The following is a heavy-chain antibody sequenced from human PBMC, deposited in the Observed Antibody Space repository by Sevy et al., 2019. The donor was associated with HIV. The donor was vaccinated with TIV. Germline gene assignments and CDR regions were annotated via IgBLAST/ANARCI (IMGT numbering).Heavy chain of an antibody. Sequence: SETLSLTCTVSGGSISSSSYYWGWIRQPPGKGLEWIGSIYYSGSTYYNPSLKSRVTISVDTSKNQFSLKLSSVTAADTAVYYCASLSTYDYWGQRTLVTVSS. CDR1: GGSISSSSYY. D-gene: IGHD3-16*01. V-gene: IGHV4-39*01. CDR2: IYYSGST. J-gene: IGHJ4*02. CDR3: ASLSTYDY.